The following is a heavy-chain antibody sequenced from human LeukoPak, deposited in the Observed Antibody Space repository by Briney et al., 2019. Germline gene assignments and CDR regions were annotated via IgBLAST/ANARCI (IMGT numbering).Heavy chain of an antibody. J-gene: IGHJ3*02. D-gene: IGHD3-22*01. CDR2: IKQDGSEK. V-gene: IGHV3-7*03. CDR3: AKDEAGYYYDSSGYYGGDAFDI. CDR1: GFTFSSYW. Sequence: PGGSLRLSCAASGFTFSSYWMSWVRQAPGKGLEWVANIKQDGSEKYYVDSVKGRFTISRDNSKNTLYLQMNSLRAEDTAVYYCAKDEAGYYYDSSGYYGGDAFDIWGQGTMVTVSS.